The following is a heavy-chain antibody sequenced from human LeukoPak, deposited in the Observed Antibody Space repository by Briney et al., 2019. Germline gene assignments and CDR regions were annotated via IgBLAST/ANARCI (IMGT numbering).Heavy chain of an antibody. J-gene: IGHJ3*02. V-gene: IGHV3-30*02. D-gene: IGHD3-10*01. CDR1: GFTFRSYG. Sequence: GGSLRLSCTASGFTFRSYGMHWVRQAPGKGLEWLAFIQSDGGNKYYADSVKGRFTISRDNSKNTLYLQMNSLRAEDTAVYYCAKDWTAPLWGDAFDIWGQGTMVTVSS. CDR3: AKDWTAPLWGDAFDI. CDR2: IQSDGGNK.